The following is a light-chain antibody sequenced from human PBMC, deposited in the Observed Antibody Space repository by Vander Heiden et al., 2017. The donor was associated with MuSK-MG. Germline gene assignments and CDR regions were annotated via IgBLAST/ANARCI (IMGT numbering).Light chain of an antibody. CDR2: DAS. CDR1: QSVGSY. CDR3: HQRSTWLGT. V-gene: IGKV3-11*01. Sequence: EIVLTHSPATLSLSPGERATLSCRASQSVGSYLAWYQQKPGRAPRLLIYDASIRATGIPTRFSGSGSGTDFTLTISSLAPEDFAVYYCHQRSTWLGTFGQGTRLDIK. J-gene: IGKJ5*01.